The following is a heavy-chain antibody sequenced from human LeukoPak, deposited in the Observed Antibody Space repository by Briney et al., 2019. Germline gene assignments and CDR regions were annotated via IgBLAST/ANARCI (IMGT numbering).Heavy chain of an antibody. CDR3: ARVIQGYGSGSYPWPYYYYYMDV. J-gene: IGHJ6*03. V-gene: IGHV3-48*01. CDR2: ISSSSSTI. D-gene: IGHD3-10*01. Sequence: GGSLRLSCAASGFTFSSYSMNWVRQAPGKGLEWISYISSSSSTIYYADSVKGRFTISRDNAKNSLYLQMNSLRAEDTAVYYCARVIQGYGSGSYPWPYYYYYMDVWGKGTTVTISS. CDR1: GFTFSSYS.